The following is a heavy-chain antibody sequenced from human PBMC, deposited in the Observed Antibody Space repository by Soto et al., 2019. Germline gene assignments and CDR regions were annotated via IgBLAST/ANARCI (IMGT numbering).Heavy chain of an antibody. CDR2: TSYDGSNN. CDR3: ARWGTTGGLDV. Sequence: QVQLVESGGGVVQPGTSLRLSCVGSGFTFRSYVIHWVRQAPGKGLEWVALTSYDGSNNFYGDSVKGRFTIYRDNSRNTVELQMDSLRIEDTGLYYCARWGTTGGLDVWGQGTLVSVSS. J-gene: IGHJ4*02. CDR1: GFTFRSYV. V-gene: IGHV3-33*05. D-gene: IGHD3-16*01.